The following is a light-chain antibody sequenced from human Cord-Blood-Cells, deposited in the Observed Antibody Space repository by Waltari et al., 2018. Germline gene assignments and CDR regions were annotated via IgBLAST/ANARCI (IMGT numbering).Light chain of an antibody. J-gene: IGLJ3*02. CDR2: GNS. CDR1: SSNIGAGYD. Sequence: QSVLTQPPSVSGAPGQRVTISCTGSSSNIGAGYDVHWYQQLPGTAPKLLISGNSKRPSGVPDRFSGSKSGTSASLAITGLQAEDEADDYCQSYDSSLSGSVFGGGTKLTVL. V-gene: IGLV1-40*01. CDR3: QSYDSSLSGSV.